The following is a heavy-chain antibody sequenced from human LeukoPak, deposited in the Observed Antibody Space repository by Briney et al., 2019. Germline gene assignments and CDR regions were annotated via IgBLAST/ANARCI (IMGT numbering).Heavy chain of an antibody. CDR1: GGSISSSSYY. Sequence: PSETLSLTCTVSGGSISSSSYYWGWIRQPPGKGLEWIGSIYYSGSTYYNPSLKSRVTISVDTSKNPFSLKLSSVTAADTAVYYCATHESSSSWYVQGALDIWGQGTMVTVSS. J-gene: IGHJ3*02. V-gene: IGHV4-39*01. D-gene: IGHD6-13*01. CDR3: ATHESSSSWYVQGALDI. CDR2: IYYSGST.